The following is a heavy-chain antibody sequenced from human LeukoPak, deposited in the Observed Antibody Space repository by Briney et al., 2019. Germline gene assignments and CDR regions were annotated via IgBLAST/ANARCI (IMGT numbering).Heavy chain of an antibody. Sequence: SETLSLTCTVPGGSISSGDYYWSWIRQPPGKGLEWIGYIYYSGSTYYNPSLKSRVTISVDTSKNQFSLKLSSVTAADTAVYYCARDQRGYCSGGSCSTLDYWGQGTLVTVSS. D-gene: IGHD2-15*01. V-gene: IGHV4-30-4*08. CDR1: GGSISSGDYY. CDR3: ARDQRGYCSGGSCSTLDY. CDR2: IYYSGST. J-gene: IGHJ4*02.